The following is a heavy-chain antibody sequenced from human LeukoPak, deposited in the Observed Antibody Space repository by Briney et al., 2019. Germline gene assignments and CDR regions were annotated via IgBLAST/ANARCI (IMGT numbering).Heavy chain of an antibody. CDR3: AKVTSYYYDSSGYYKSYYFDY. V-gene: IGHV3-23*01. J-gene: IGHJ4*02. D-gene: IGHD3-22*01. CDR2: ISGSGGST. Sequence: GGSLRLSCAASGFTFSSYAMSWVRQAPGKGLEWVSAISGSGGSTYYADSVKGRFTISRDNSKNTLYLQMNSLRAEDTAVYYCAKVTSYYYDSSGYYKSYYFDYWGQGTLVTVSS. CDR1: GFTFSSYA.